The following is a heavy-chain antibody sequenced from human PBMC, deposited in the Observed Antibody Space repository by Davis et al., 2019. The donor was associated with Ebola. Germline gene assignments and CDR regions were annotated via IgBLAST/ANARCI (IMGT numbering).Heavy chain of an antibody. CDR1: GFTFYSYA. V-gene: IGHV3-23*01. CDR3: AKSWIAARPVWFDP. Sequence: LSLTCAASGFTFYSYAMSCVRQAPGKGLEWVSPISRSGRTIYYADSVKGRFTISRDNSKNTLYLQMNSLRAEDTAVYYCAKSWIAARPVWFDPWGQGTLVTVSS. J-gene: IGHJ5*02. CDR2: ISRSGRTI. D-gene: IGHD6-6*01.